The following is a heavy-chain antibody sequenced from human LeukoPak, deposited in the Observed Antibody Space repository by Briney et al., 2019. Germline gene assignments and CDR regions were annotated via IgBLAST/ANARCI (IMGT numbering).Heavy chain of an antibody. J-gene: IGHJ4*02. V-gene: IGHV1-24*01. CDR3: ATAAVAGTLYYFDY. CDR2: FDTEDGET. D-gene: IGHD6-19*01. CDR1: GYTLTELS. Sequence: GASVKVSCKVSGYTLTELSMHWGRQAPRKGLEWMGGFDTEDGETIYAHKFQGSVTITEDTSTDPAYMELSSLRSEDTAVYYCATAAVAGTLYYFDYWGQGTLVTVSS.